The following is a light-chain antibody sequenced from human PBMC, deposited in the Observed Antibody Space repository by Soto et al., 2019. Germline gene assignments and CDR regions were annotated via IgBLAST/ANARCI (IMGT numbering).Light chain of an antibody. CDR3: SSYTSSSTLYV. J-gene: IGLJ1*01. Sequence: QSVLTQPASVSGSPGQSITISCTGTSSDVGGYNYVSWYQQHPGKAPKLMIFEVSSRPSGVSYRFSGSKSGNTASLTISGLQAEDEAAYYCSSYTSSSTLYVFGSGTQLTVL. CDR2: EVS. CDR1: SSDVGGYNY. V-gene: IGLV2-14*01.